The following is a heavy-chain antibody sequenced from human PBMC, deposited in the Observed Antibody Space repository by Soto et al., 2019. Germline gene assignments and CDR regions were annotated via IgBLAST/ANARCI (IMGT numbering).Heavy chain of an antibody. CDR3: AKYYYDSSGFLGV. D-gene: IGHD3-22*01. CDR1: GFTFSNSA. V-gene: IGHV3-23*01. Sequence: EVQLLESGGVLIQPGGSLRLSCAASGFTFSNSAMSWVRQAPGKGQEWVSGISGGVITTYYADSVKGRFTISRDNSKNTVYLQMSSLRADDTAVYYCAKYYYDSSGFLGVWGQGTLVTVSS. CDR2: ISGGVITT. J-gene: IGHJ4*02.